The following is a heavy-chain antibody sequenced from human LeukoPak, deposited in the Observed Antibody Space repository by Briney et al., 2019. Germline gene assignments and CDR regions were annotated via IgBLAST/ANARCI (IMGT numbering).Heavy chain of an antibody. Sequence: GGSLRLSCAAPGFTFRSHGMHWVRQAPGKGLEWVAIIWYDGSNKYYADSVKGRFTISRDNSKNMLYLQMNSLRAEDTAVYYCARDRAAARMDVWGKGTTVTVSS. CDR2: IWYDGSNK. D-gene: IGHD6-13*01. J-gene: IGHJ6*04. CDR3: ARDRAAARMDV. CDR1: GFTFRSHG. V-gene: IGHV3-33*01.